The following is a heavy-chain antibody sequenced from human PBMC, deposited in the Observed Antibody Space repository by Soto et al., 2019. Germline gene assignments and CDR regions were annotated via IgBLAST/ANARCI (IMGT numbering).Heavy chain of an antibody. V-gene: IGHV4-39*01. CDR3: ATGRSDSGWYEERF. CDR2: LSYLGTT. D-gene: IGHD6-19*01. Sequence: SETLSLTCTVSNDSIRSGTYYWAWIRQPPGRGLEWMGSLSYLGTTDYNPSLKSRVTISKDASKNQFSLKLTSVTAADTAVYYCATGRSDSGWYEERFWGRGTLVTVSS. J-gene: IGHJ4*02. CDR1: NDSIRSGTYY.